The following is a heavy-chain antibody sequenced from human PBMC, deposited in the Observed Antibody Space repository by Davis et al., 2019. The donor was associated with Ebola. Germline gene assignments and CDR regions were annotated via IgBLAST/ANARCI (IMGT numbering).Heavy chain of an antibody. Sequence: GGSLRLSCAASGFSSSSYWLSWVRQAPGKGLEWVANIKQDGSEKYYVDSVKGRFTISRDNAKNSLYLQMNSLRAEDTTVYYCARDTKAAHAPWGQGTLVTVSS. V-gene: IGHV3-7*03. CDR1: GFSSSSYW. CDR3: ARDTKAAHAP. J-gene: IGHJ5*02. CDR2: IKQDGSEK. D-gene: IGHD6-6*01.